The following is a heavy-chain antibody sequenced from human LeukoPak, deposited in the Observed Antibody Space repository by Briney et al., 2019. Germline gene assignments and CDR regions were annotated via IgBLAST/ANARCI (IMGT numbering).Heavy chain of an antibody. CDR3: ARENKPLSGSYNY. Sequence: SQTLSLTCTVSGGSISSGDYYSSWIRQPPGKGLEWIGYIYYSGSTYYNPSLKSRVTISVDTSKNQFSLKLSSVTAADTAVYYCARENKPLSGSYNYWGQGTLVTVSS. D-gene: IGHD1-26*01. CDR1: GGSISSGDYY. J-gene: IGHJ4*02. V-gene: IGHV4-30-4*08. CDR2: IYYSGST.